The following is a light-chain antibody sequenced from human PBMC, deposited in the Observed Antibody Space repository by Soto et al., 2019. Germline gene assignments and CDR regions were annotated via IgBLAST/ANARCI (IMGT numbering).Light chain of an antibody. CDR1: GSDVGAHNY. CDR2: DVI. V-gene: IGLV2-14*03. Sequence: QSALTQPASVSGSPGQSNTISCTGTGSDVGAHNYVSWYQHHTGRAPKLMIYDVISRPSGVSNRFSGSKSGNTASLTISGLQAEDEADYYCSSYTTSNTVVFGGGTKETVL. CDR3: SSYTTSNTVV. J-gene: IGLJ2*01.